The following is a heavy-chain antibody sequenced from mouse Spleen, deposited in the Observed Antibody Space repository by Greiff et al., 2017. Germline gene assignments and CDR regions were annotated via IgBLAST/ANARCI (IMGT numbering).Heavy chain of an antibody. J-gene: IGHJ4*01. D-gene: IGHD2-1*01. CDR3: ARGAYGNYMDY. CDR1: GFTFSSYG. Sequence: EVQLVESGGDLVKPGGSLKLSCAASGFTFSSYGMSWVRQTPDKRLEWVATISSGGSYTYYPDSVKGRFTISRDNAKNTLYLQMSSLKSEDTAMYYCARGAYGNYMDYWGQGTSVTVSS. V-gene: IGHV5-6*01. CDR2: ISSGGSYT.